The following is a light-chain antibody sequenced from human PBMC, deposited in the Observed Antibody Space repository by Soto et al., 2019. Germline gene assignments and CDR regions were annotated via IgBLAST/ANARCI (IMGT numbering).Light chain of an antibody. Sequence: EIVLTQSPGTLSLSPGERATLSCRASQSVSSNLAWYQQKPGQAPRLLTYGASNRATGIPARFSGSGSGTDFTLTISRLEPEDFAVYYCQQRSNWPTFGQGTKVDIK. CDR2: GAS. CDR3: QQRSNWPT. V-gene: IGKV3-11*01. CDR1: QSVSSN. J-gene: IGKJ1*01.